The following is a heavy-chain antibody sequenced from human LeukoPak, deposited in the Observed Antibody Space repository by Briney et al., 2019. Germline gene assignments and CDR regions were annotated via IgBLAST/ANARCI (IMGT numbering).Heavy chain of an antibody. CDR3: ARVFTDYYYYYGMDV. CDR1: GFTFSSYS. Sequence: PGGSLRLSCAASGFTFSSYSMNWVRQAPGKGLEWVSSISSSSSYIYYADSVKGRFTISRDNAKNSLYLQMNSLRAEDTAVYYCARVFTDYYYYYGMDVWGQGTTVTVSS. D-gene: IGHD3-16*01. J-gene: IGHJ6*02. V-gene: IGHV3-21*01. CDR2: ISSSSSYI.